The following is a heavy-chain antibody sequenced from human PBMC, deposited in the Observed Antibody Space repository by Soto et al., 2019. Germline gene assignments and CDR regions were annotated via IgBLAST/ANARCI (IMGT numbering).Heavy chain of an antibody. CDR2: ISGGGGRT. V-gene: IGHV3-23*01. J-gene: IGHJ4*02. CDR3: AKTTAAAATDY. CDR1: GFTFSSSA. Sequence: GGSLRLSCTASGFTFSSSAMSWVRQAPGKWLEWVSDISGGGGRTYYADSVKGRFTISRDNSKNTLFLQMNSLRAEDTAVYYCAKTTAAAATDYWGQGTLVPVSP. D-gene: IGHD6-13*01.